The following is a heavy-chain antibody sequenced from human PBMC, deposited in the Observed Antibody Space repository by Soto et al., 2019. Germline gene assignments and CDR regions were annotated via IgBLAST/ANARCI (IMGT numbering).Heavy chain of an antibody. CDR2: ISSGGRSI. V-gene: IGHV3-21*01. CDR1: GFTFSDYS. CDR3: AREDAKYSRGWYDWFDS. J-gene: IGHJ5*01. Sequence: EVQLVESGGGLVKPGGSLRLSCAASGFTFSDYSMNWVRQSPGKGLEWVASISSGGRSIYYSDSVKGRFTISRDNAQNSLFLHMSSLRAEDTAVYYCAREDAKYSRGWYDWFDSWGQGTLVTVSS. D-gene: IGHD6-19*01.